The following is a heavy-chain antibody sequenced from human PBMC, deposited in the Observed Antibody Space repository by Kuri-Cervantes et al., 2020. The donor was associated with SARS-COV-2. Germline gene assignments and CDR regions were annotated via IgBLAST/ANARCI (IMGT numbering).Heavy chain of an antibody. CDR1: GDSVSSNSAA. D-gene: IGHD2-2*01. V-gene: IGHV6-1*01. Sequence: SQTLSLTCAISGDSVSSNSAAWNWIRQSPSRGLEWLGRTYYRSKWYNDYAVSVKSRITINPDTSKNQFSLQLNSVTPEDTAVYYCARDRRCSSTSCYFYYYYYGMDVWGQGTTVTVSS. CDR2: TYYRSKWYN. J-gene: IGHJ6*02. CDR3: ARDRRCSSTSCYFYYYYYGMDV.